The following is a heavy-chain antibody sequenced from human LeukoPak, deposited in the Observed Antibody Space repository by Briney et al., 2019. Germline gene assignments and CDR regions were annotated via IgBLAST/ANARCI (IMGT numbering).Heavy chain of an antibody. D-gene: IGHD3-22*01. CDR2: VYYSGSA. CDR3: ARAPTYYDSSGYNLRYMDV. J-gene: IGHJ6*03. Sequence: SETLSLTCTVSGGSLRSGSSYWGWIRQPPGKGLEWIVSVYYSGSAYYNPSLKSRVTISVDTSKNQFSLKLSSVTAADTAVYYCARAPTYYDSSGYNLRYMDVWGKGTTVTVSS. V-gene: IGHV4-39*07. CDR1: GGSLRSGSSY.